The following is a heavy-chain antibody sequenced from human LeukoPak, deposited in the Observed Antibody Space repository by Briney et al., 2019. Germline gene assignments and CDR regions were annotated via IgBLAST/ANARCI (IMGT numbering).Heavy chain of an antibody. CDR1: GGTFSSYA. CDR2: IIPIFGTA. Sequence: SVTVSCKASGGTFSSYAISWVRQAPGQGLEWMGGIIPIFGTANYAQKFQGRVTITADESTSTAYMELRSLRSDDTAVYYCARVVVVVAATVEPNDYWGQGTLVTVSS. CDR3: ARVVVVVAATVEPNDY. V-gene: IGHV1-69*13. J-gene: IGHJ4*02. D-gene: IGHD2-15*01.